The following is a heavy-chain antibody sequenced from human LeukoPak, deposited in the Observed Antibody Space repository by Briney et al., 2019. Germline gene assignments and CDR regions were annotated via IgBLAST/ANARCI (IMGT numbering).Heavy chain of an antibody. CDR3: ARDINTRPYYFDY. Sequence: PGGSLRLSCAASGFTFSSYEMSWVRQAPGKGLEWVSYISSSGRIIYYAESVKGRFTISRDNAKNSLYLQMNSLRAEDTAVYYCARDINTRPYYFDYWGQGTLVTVSS. CDR1: GFTFSSYE. J-gene: IGHJ4*02. D-gene: IGHD1-14*01. CDR2: ISSSGRII. V-gene: IGHV3-48*03.